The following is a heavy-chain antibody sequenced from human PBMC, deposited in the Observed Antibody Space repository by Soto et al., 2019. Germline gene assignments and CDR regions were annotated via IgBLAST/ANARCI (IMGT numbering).Heavy chain of an antibody. CDR1: GFTFSSYG. J-gene: IGHJ6*02. Sequence: SLRLSCAASGFTFSSYGMHWVRQAPGKGLGWVAVISYDGSNKYYADSVKGRFTISRDNSKNTLYLQMNSLRAEDTAVYYCAKVRRYSSGWKYGMDVWGQGTTVTVSS. V-gene: IGHV3-30*18. CDR3: AKVRRYSSGWKYGMDV. D-gene: IGHD6-19*01. CDR2: ISYDGSNK.